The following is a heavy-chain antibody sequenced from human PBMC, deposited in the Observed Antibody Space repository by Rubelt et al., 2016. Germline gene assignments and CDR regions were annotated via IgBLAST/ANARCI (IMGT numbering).Heavy chain of an antibody. Sequence: QVQLVQSGAEVKKPGASVKVSCKASGYTFTSYGISWVRQAPGQGLEWMGWISAYNGNTNYAQKLQGRDTRTTDTSTSTAYVELRSLRSDDTAVYYCARDPLPVRGVIMTPTHWCQGTLVTVSS. V-gene: IGHV1-18*01. D-gene: IGHD3-10*01. J-gene: IGHJ4*02. CDR1: GYTFTSYG. CDR3: ARDPLPVRGVIMTPTH. CDR2: ISAYNGNT.